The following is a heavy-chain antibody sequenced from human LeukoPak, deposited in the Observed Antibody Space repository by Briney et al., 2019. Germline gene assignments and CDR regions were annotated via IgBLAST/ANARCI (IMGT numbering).Heavy chain of an antibody. D-gene: IGHD2-15*01. CDR3: ARGKYSGFDL. CDR2: TYYRSKWNY. CDR1: GDSLSANSVA. Sequence: SQTLSLTCAISGDSLSANSVAWNWIRQSPSRGLEWLGRTYYRSKWNYDYAVSVKSRITINPDTSENQFSLQLNSVTPDDTALYYCARGKYSGFDLWGQGTMVTVSS. V-gene: IGHV6-1*01. J-gene: IGHJ3*01.